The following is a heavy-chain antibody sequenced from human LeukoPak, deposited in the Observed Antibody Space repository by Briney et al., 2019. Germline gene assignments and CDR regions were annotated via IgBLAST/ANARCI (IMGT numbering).Heavy chain of an antibody. CDR2: INHSGST. Sequence: SETLSLTCALYVGSFTVYYWSWIRHPPGKGREGIGEINHSGSTNYNPSLKRRVTISVDTSKNQFSLKLSSVAAADTAVYYCATRGGQWLLFDYWGQGTLVTVSS. V-gene: IGHV4-34*01. J-gene: IGHJ4*02. D-gene: IGHD6-19*01. CDR1: VGSFTVYY. CDR3: ATRGGQWLLFDY.